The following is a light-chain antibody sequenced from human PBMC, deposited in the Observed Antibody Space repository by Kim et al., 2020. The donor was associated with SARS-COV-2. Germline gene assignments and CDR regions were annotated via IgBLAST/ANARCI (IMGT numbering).Light chain of an antibody. CDR1: SGYSTYA. CDR2: FKGDGSH. J-gene: IGLJ2*01. Sequence: QPVLTQSPSASASLGASVKLTCTLSSGYSTYAIAWHQQQPEKGPRYLMHFKGDGSHVKGDGIPDRFSGFISGAERYLIISSLQSEDEAEYYCQTWGTAKVIFGGWTQLTVL. CDR3: QTWGTAKVI. V-gene: IGLV4-69*01.